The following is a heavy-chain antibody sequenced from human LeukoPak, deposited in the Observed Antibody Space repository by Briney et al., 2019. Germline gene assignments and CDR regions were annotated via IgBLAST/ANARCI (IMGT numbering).Heavy chain of an antibody. Sequence: GESLRLSCAASGFTFSSYWMHWVRQAPRKGLLWVSRINSDGSNTNYADSVKGRFTISRDNANNTLYLQMDSLRAEDTAVYYCAREYSTSRYFDYWGQGTLVTVSS. CDR3: AREYSTSRYFDY. J-gene: IGHJ4*01. V-gene: IGHV3-74*01. CDR2: INSDGSNT. CDR1: GFTFSSYW. D-gene: IGHD6-6*01.